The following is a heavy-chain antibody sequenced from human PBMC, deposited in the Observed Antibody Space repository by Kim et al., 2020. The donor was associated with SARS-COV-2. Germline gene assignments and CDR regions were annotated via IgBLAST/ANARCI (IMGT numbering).Heavy chain of an antibody. CDR3: AKDIGYSSGGFDY. V-gene: IGHV3-9*01. CDR1: GFTFDDYA. D-gene: IGHD5-18*01. J-gene: IGHJ4*02. CDR2: ISWNSGSI. Sequence: GGSLRLSCAASGFTFDDYAMHWVRQAPGKGLEWVSGISWNSGSIGYADSVKGRFTISRDNAKNPLYLQMNSLRAEDTALYYCAKDIGYSSGGFDYWGQGT.